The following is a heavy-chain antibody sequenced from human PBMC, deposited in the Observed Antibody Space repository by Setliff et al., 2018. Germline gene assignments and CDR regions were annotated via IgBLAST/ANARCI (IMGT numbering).Heavy chain of an antibody. CDR1: GFIFNNFW. CDR3: ARTDGTNLGYFDN. V-gene: IGHV3-7*03. CDR2: INQRESAK. D-gene: IGHD2-8*01. J-gene: IGHJ4*02. Sequence: GGSLRLSCVASGFIFNNFWMSWVRQAPGKGLEWVANINQRESAKLYVDSVKGRFTISRDNAENSLYLQMTSLRAEDTAVYYCARTDGTNLGYFDNWGQGTLVTVSS.